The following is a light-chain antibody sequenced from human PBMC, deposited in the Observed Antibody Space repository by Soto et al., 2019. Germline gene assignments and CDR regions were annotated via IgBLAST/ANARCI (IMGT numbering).Light chain of an antibody. V-gene: IGLV2-14*01. Sequence: QSALTQPASVSVSPGQSITISCTGTISDVGGYNYVSWYQQHPGKAPKLMIYEVSNRPSGVSNRFSGSKSGNTASLTISGLQAEDEADYYCSSYTSGSTFYVFGTGTKVTVL. CDR2: EVS. CDR3: SSYTSGSTFYV. CDR1: ISDVGGYNY. J-gene: IGLJ1*01.